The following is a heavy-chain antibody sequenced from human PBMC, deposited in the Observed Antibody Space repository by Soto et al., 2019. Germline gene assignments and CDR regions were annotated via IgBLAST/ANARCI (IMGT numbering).Heavy chain of an antibody. D-gene: IGHD3-16*01. CDR3: ERDRDSETFFPYFYGMDV. CDR2: ISSSAKTI. J-gene: IGHJ6*02. V-gene: IGHV3-48*03. CDR1: GLAFSSYE. Sequence: PGWNLRLSCAASGLAFSSYEMNWVRQAPGKGLEWVSYISSSAKTIYYADSVKGRFTISRDNAKSSLYLQMSSLRAEDAAVYYCERDRDSETFFPYFYGMDVWGHVTTFTVYS.